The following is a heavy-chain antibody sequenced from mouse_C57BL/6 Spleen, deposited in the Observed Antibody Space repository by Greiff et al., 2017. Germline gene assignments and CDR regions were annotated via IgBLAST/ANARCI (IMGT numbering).Heavy chain of an antibody. CDR2: IDPSDSET. J-gene: IGHJ2*01. CDR3: ARTANWDAFDD. V-gene: IGHV1-52*01. D-gene: IGHD4-1*01. CDR1: GYTFTSYW. Sequence: VQLQQPGAELVRPGSSVKLSCKASGYTFTSYWMHWVKQRPIQGLEWIGNIDPSDSETHYNQKFKDKATLTVDKSSSTAYMQLSSLTSEDSAVYYCARTANWDAFDDWGQGTTLTVSS.